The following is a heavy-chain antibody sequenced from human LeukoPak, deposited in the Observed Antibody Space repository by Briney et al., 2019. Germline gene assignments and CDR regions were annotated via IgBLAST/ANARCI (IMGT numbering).Heavy chain of an antibody. Sequence: GGSLRLSCAASGFTFSSYWMHWVRQGPGKGLVWVSRINTDGSSTSYADSVKGRFTISRDNAKNTLYLQMNSLRAEDTAVYYCASSRVYSNYPFDSWGQGTLVTVSS. CDR1: GFTFSSYW. D-gene: IGHD4-11*01. V-gene: IGHV3-74*01. CDR3: ASSRVYSNYPFDS. J-gene: IGHJ4*02. CDR2: INTDGSST.